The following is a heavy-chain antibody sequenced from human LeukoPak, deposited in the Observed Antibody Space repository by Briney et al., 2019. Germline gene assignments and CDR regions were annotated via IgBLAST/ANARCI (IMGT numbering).Heavy chain of an antibody. CDR3: TRDQGAGIFRSYRMDV. J-gene: IGHJ6*01. CDR2: ILSTSSNI. V-gene: IGHV3-21*01. CDR1: GFTFSTYT. D-gene: IGHD3-10*01. Sequence: NPGGSLRLSCAASGFTFSTYTMSWVRQAPGKGLEWVSSILSTSSNIYYADSVKGRFTFPKDNAKNSLYLQMNSLRAEDTAMYYFTRDQGAGIFRSYRMDVWGGGGSLTVSS.